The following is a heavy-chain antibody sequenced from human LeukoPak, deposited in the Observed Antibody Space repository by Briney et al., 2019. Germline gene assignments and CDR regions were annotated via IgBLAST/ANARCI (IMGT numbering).Heavy chain of an antibody. CDR1: GGSISSGGYY. D-gene: IGHD2-2*01. Sequence: SQTLSLTCTVSGGSISSGGYYWSWIRQPPGKGLEWIGYIYHSGSTYYNPSLKSRVTISVDRSKNQFSLKLSSVTAADTAVYYCARGVVVPAAIESWGQGTLVTVSS. CDR2: IYHSGST. V-gene: IGHV4-30-2*01. CDR3: ARGVVVPAAIES. J-gene: IGHJ4*02.